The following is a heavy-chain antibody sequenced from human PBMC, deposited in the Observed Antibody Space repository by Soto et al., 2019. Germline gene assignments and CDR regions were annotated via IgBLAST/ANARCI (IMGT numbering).Heavy chain of an antibody. J-gene: IGHJ6*02. CDR3: ARGSRIVGATHYYGMDV. D-gene: IGHD1-26*01. V-gene: IGHV5-10-1*01. CDR2: IDPSDSYT. Sequence: GSLKISCQCSVYIFTSYWISGVRQVPGKGLEWMGRIDPSDSYTNYSPSFQGHVTISADKSISTAYLQWSSLKASDTAMYYCARGSRIVGATHYYGMDVWGQGTTVTVSS. CDR1: VYIFTSYW.